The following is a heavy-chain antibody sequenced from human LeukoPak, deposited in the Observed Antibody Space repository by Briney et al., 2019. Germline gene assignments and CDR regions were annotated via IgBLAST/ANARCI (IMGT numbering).Heavy chain of an antibody. D-gene: IGHD1-26*01. CDR3: ARDHGVGPTTDGMDV. Sequence: GTSLRLSCAASGFTFSNYGMHWVRQAPGKGLEWVAVIWHDGSNEYYADSVRGRFTISRDNSKNTLYLQMSSLRAEETAVYYCARDHGVGPTTDGMDVWGQGTTVTVSS. J-gene: IGHJ6*02. V-gene: IGHV3-33*01. CDR2: IWHDGSNE. CDR1: GFTFSNYG.